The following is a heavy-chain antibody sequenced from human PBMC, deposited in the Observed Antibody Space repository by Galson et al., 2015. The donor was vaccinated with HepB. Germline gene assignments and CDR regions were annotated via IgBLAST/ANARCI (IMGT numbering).Heavy chain of an antibody. J-gene: IGHJ4*02. V-gene: IGHV3-30-3*01. CDR2: ISYDGSNK. CDR3: ARDLRGVADY. D-gene: IGHD2-21*01. CDR1: GFTFSSYA. Sequence: SLRLSCAASGFTFSSYAMHWVRQAPGKGLEWVAVISYDGSNKYYADSVKGRFTISRDNSKNTLYLQMNSLRAEDTAVYYCARDLRGVADYWGRGTLVTVSS.